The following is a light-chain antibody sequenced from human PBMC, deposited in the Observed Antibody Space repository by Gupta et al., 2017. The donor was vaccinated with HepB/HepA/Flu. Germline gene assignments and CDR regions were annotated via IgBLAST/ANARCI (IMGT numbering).Light chain of an antibody. Sequence: QSALTPLRSVSGSPGQSVTIPCTGTSSDVGGDNSVSWYQQHPGKAPKLLIYDVTKRPPGVPDRFAGSKYVNTASLTISGLQAEDEADYYCCSDAGSDTVVFAGGTKLTVL. CDR1: SSDVGGDNS. CDR3: CSDAGSDTVV. CDR2: DVT. J-gene: IGLJ2*01. V-gene: IGLV2-11*01.